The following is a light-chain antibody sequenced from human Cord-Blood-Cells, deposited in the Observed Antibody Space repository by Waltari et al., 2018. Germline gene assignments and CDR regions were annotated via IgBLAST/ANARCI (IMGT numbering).Light chain of an antibody. Sequence: EIVLTQSPATLSSSPGESATLSCRASPSVSSYLAWYQQKPGQAPRLLIYDASNRATGIPARFSGSGSGTDFTLTISSLEPEDFAVYYCQQRSNWPGLTFGGGTKVEIK. CDR1: PSVSSY. V-gene: IGKV3-11*01. CDR3: QQRSNWPGLT. CDR2: DAS. J-gene: IGKJ4*01.